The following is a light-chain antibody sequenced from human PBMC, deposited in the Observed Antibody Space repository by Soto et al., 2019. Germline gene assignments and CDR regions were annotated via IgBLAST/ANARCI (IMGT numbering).Light chain of an antibody. V-gene: IGKV3-20*01. CDR3: QQYGSSPMYT. CDR2: GAS. Sequence: EIVLTQSPGTLSLSPGERATLSCRASQSVSSSYLAWYQQKPGQAPRLLIYGASSRATGIPDRFSGSGSGTDFTLTISILESEDFAVYYCQQYGSSPMYTFGQGTKLEIK. CDR1: QSVSSSY. J-gene: IGKJ2*01.